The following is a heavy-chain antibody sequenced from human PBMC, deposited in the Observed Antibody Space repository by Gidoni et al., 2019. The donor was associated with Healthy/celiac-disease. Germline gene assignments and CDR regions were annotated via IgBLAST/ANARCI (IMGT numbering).Heavy chain of an antibody. D-gene: IGHD3-16*01. J-gene: IGHJ3*01. V-gene: IGHV3-7*01. CDR3: ARDPEFGVDAFDL. CDR2: IKQDGSEK. CDR1: GFPFSSYW. Sequence: EMRLVESGGGLVQPGGSLRLSCAASGFPFSSYWMTWVRQAPGKGLEWVANIKQDGSEKKDVDSVKGLFTNSRDNAKNSLYLQMNSLRAEDTAVYYCARDPEFGVDAFDLWGQGTMVTVSS.